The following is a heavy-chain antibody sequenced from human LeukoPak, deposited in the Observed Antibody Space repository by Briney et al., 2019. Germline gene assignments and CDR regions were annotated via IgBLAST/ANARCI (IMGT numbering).Heavy chain of an antibody. CDR3: ASHGPSFIAVAGEDSFDY. D-gene: IGHD6-19*01. V-gene: IGHV1-69*05. CDR1: GGTFSSYA. J-gene: IGHJ4*02. CDR2: IIPIFGTA. Sequence: GASVKVSCKASGGTFSSYAISWVRQAPGQGLEWMGGIIPIFGTANYAQKFQGRVTITRDTSASTAYMELSSLRSEDTAVYYCASHGPSFIAVAGEDSFDYWGQGTLVTVSS.